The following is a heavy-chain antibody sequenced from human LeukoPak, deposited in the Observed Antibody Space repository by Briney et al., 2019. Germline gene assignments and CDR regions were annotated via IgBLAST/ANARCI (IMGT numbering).Heavy chain of an antibody. CDR1: GYTFTTYG. CDR2: SDPKSGAT. J-gene: IGHJ4*02. D-gene: IGHD3-10*01. V-gene: IGHV1-2*02. CDR3: ARGNFYDNKGYSPELRY. Sequence: ASVKVSCKASGYTFTTYGINWLRQAPGQRFEWMGWSDPKSGATKYEHFQGRVTMTRDTSISTAYMELSRLTSDDTAVYYCARGNFYDNKGYSPELRYWGQGTLVTVSS.